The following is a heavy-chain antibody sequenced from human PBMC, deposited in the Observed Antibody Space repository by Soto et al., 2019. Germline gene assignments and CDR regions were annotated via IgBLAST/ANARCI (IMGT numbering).Heavy chain of an antibody. Sequence: SETLSLTCTVSGGSFTHYYWSWIRQPPGKGLEWIGFIYYSGTTDYNPSLESRVTISVDTSKNQFSLRLTSVTPADTAVYYCARRYSSSFDYWGQGTLVTVSS. J-gene: IGHJ4*02. CDR3: ARRYSSSFDY. V-gene: IGHV4-59*01. D-gene: IGHD6-13*01. CDR2: IYYSGTT. CDR1: GGSFTHYY.